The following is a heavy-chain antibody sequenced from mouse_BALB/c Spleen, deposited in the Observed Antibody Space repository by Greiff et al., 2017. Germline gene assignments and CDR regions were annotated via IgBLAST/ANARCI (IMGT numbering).Heavy chain of an antibody. D-gene: IGHD2-13*01. CDR3: ARFGGDSAWFAY. Sequence: VQLQQSGPGLVKPSQSLSLTCTVTGYSITSDYAWNWIRQFPGNKLEWMGYISYSGSTSYNPSLKSRISITRDTSKNQFFLQLNSVTTEDTATYYCARFGGDSAWFAYWGQGTLVTVSA. V-gene: IGHV3-2*02. CDR1: GYSITSDYA. CDR2: ISYSGST. J-gene: IGHJ3*01.